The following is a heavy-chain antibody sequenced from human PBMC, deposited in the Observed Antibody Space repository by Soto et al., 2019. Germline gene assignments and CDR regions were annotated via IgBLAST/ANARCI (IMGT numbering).Heavy chain of an antibody. CDR3: ARDGALRYFDWLSPTFDY. CDR1: GFTFSSYS. CDR2: ISSSSSYI. D-gene: IGHD3-9*01. V-gene: IGHV3-21*01. J-gene: IGHJ4*02. Sequence: GGSLRLSCAASGFTFSSYSMNWVRQAPGKGLEWVSSISSSSSYIYYADSVKGRFTISRDNAKNSLYLQMNSLRAEDTAVYYCARDGALRYFDWLSPTFDYWGQGTLVTVSS.